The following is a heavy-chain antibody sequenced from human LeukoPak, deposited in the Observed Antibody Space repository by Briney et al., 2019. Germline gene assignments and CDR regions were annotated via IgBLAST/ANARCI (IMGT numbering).Heavy chain of an antibody. CDR3: ARDWGDESRGQYDAFDI. Sequence: GGSLRLSCAASGFTFSSYEMNWVRQAPGKGLEWASYISSSGDSTYYADSVKGRFTISRDNAKNSLYLEMNSLRVEDTAVYYCARDWGDESRGQYDAFDIWGQGTRVTVS. CDR2: ISSSGDST. D-gene: IGHD3-16*01. CDR1: GFTFSSYE. V-gene: IGHV3-48*03. J-gene: IGHJ3*02.